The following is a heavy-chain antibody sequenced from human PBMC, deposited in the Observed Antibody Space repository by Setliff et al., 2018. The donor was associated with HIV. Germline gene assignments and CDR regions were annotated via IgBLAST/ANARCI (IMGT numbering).Heavy chain of an antibody. V-gene: IGHV4-39*07. CDR3: ARDNSVGSGWRLDAFDI. J-gene: IGHJ3*02. CDR2: IYYSEST. Sequence: SETLSLTCTVSGGSISSDSYYWGWIRQPPGKGLEWIGSIYYSESTYYNPSLKSRVTISVDTSKNQFSLKLSSVTAADTAVNFCARDNSVGSGWRLDAFDIWGQGTMVTVSS. CDR1: GGSISSDSYY. D-gene: IGHD6-19*01.